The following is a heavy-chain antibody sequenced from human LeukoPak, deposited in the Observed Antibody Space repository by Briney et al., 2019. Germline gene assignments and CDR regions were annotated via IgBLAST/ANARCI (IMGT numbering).Heavy chain of an antibody. CDR2: ISGSGDNT. CDR3: AKSLPYSSSSRGFDY. Sequence: GGSLRLSCAASGFTFSSYAMGWVRQAPGKGLEWVSAISGSGDNTYYADSVKGRFTISRDNSKNALFLQMNSLRAEDTALYYCAKSLPYSSSSRGFDYWGQGTLVTVSS. CDR1: GFTFSSYA. J-gene: IGHJ4*02. D-gene: IGHD6-13*01. V-gene: IGHV3-23*01.